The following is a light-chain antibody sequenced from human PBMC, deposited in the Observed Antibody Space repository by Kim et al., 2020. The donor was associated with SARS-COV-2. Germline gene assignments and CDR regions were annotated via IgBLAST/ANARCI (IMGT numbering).Light chain of an antibody. V-gene: IGKV1-5*03. CDR1: QTISTW. J-gene: IGKJ2*01. CDR2: LAS. CDR3: QHYSRFPYT. Sequence: ASVGDRVTITCRASQTISTWLAWYQQKPGKAPNLLIYLASTLESGVPSRFIGSGSWTEFTLTIDSLQPDDFATYYCQHYSRFPYTFGQGTKVDIK.